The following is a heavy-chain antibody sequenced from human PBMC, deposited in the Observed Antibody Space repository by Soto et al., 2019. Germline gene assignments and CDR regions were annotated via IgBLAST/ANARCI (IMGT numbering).Heavy chain of an antibody. CDR3: ARDVSSYYFDY. CDR2: IILIFGTA. V-gene: IGHV1-69*01. J-gene: IGHJ4*02. D-gene: IGHD6-13*01. Sequence: QVQLVQAGAEVKKPGSSVKVSCKASGGTFSSYAISSVRQAPGQGLEWMGGIILIFGTANYAQKFQGRVTITADESTSTAYMELSSLRSEDTAVYYCARDVSSYYFDYWGQGTLVTVSS. CDR1: GGTFSSYA.